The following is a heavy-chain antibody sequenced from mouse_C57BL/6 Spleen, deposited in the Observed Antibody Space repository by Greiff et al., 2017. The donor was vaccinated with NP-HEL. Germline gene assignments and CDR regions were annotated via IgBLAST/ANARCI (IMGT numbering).Heavy chain of an antibody. CDR2: INPSSGYT. J-gene: IGHJ1*03. CDR1: GYTFTSYW. Sequence: QVQLKESGAELVKPGASVKLSCKASGYTFTSYWMHWVKQRPGQGLEWIGYINPSSGYTKYNQKFKDKATLTADKSSSTAYMQLSSLTYEDSAVYYCARDYGSSYWYFDVWGTGTTVTVSS. CDR3: ARDYGSSYWYFDV. V-gene: IGHV1-7*01. D-gene: IGHD1-1*01.